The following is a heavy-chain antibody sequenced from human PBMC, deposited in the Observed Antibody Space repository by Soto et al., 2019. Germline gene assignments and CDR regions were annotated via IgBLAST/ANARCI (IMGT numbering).Heavy chain of an antibody. J-gene: IGHJ5*02. CDR2: IYYSGST. D-gene: IGHD3-3*01. Sequence: PSETLSLTCTVSGGSISSYYWSWIRQPPGKGLDWIGYIYYSGSTSYNPSLKSRVTISVDRSKNQFSLKLSSVTAADTAVYYCARVGDFWSGYTNRWFDPWGQGTLVTVSS. V-gene: IGHV4-59*12. CDR1: GGSISSYY. CDR3: ARVGDFWSGYTNRWFDP.